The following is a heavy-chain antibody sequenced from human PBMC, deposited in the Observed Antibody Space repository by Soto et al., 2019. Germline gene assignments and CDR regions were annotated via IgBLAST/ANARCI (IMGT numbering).Heavy chain of an antibody. V-gene: IGHV1-24*01. CDR3: ATDRPLASSWYS. CDR2: FDPEDGET. Sequence: ASVKVSCKASGYTFTSYGISWVRQAPGKGLEWMGGFDPEDGETIYAQKFQGRVTMTEDTSTDTAYMELSSLRSEDTAVYYCATDRPLASSWYSWGQGTLVTVSS. CDR1: GYTFTSYG. J-gene: IGHJ4*02. D-gene: IGHD6-13*01.